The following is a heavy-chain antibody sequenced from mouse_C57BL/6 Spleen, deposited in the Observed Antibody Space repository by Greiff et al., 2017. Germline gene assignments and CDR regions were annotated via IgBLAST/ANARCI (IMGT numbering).Heavy chain of an antibody. J-gene: IGHJ2*01. CDR1: GYAFSSYW. CDR3: ARRELTGPSLDY. CDR2: IYPGDGDT. V-gene: IGHV1-80*01. Sequence: VKLQESGAELVKPGASVKISCKASGYAFSSYWMNWVKQRPGKGLEWIGQIYPGDGDTNYNGKFKGKATLTADKSSSTAYMQLSSLTSEDSAVYFCARRELTGPSLDYWGQGTTLTVSS. D-gene: IGHD4-1*01.